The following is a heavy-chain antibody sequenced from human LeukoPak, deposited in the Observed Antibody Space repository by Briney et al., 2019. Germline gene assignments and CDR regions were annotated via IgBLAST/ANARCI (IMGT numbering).Heavy chain of an antibody. CDR2: TYTDVNT. CDR1: GFTVSSSY. V-gene: IGHV3-53*01. Sequence: PGGSLRLSCAAPGFTVSSSYMSWVRQGPGKVLEWVSITYTDVNTNYADSVKGRFTISRDNSQNTLSLQMNSLRAEDTAVYYCARKNDLFNAAFDIWGQGTVVTVSS. J-gene: IGHJ3*02. D-gene: IGHD1-1*01. CDR3: ARKNDLFNAAFDI.